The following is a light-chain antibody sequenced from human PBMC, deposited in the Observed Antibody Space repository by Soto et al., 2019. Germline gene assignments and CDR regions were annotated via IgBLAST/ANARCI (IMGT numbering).Light chain of an antibody. CDR1: QDIRGA. J-gene: IGKJ5*01. V-gene: IGKV1-13*01. Sequence: AIQLTQSPSSLSASVGDRVTITCRASQDIRGALACYQQKPGKAPKFLIFDVSTLQSGVPSRFSGSGSGTDFTLTISSLQPEDFGTYYCQQFNTYPITFGQGTRLEIK. CDR3: QQFNTYPIT. CDR2: DVS.